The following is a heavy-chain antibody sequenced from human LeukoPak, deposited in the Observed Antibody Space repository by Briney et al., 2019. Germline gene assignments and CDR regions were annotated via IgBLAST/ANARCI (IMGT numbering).Heavy chain of an antibody. CDR2: VNPNSGGT. D-gene: IGHD6-6*01. CDR1: GYTFTGYY. CDR3: AVLYWSIAARPFDY. J-gene: IGHJ4*02. V-gene: IGHV1-2*06. Sequence: GASVKVSCKASGYTFTGYYMHWVRQAPGQGLEWMGRVNPNSGGTNYVQKFQGRVTMTRDTSISTAYMELGRLRSDDTAVYYCAVLYWSIAARPFDYWGQGTLVTVSS.